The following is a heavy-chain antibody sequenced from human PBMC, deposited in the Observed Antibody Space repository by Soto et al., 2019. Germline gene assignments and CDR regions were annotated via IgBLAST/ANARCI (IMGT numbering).Heavy chain of an antibody. CDR2: IKHDTSEA. D-gene: IGHD3-16*02. Sequence: GGSLRLSCAASGSKFSDYWMSWVRQAPGKGLEWVGNIKHDTSEAHYADSVKGRFTITRDNIKNFLFLQMNGLRSDDTASYYCARDGLLFSGPYRPSRFDYWGLGTLVTVSS. V-gene: IGHV3-7*03. J-gene: IGHJ4*02. CDR3: ARDGLLFSGPYRPSRFDY. CDR1: GSKFSDYW.